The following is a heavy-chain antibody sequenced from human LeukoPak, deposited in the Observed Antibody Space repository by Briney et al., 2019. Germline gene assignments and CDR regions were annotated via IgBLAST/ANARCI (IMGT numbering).Heavy chain of an antibody. V-gene: IGHV4-38-2*02. D-gene: IGHD2-2*01. Sequence: SETLSLTCTVPGYSISSGYYWGWIRQPPGKGLEWIGSIYHSGSTYYNPSLKSRVTISVDTSKNQFSLKLSSVTAADTAVYYCAREVVVVPAATAYYYYYYMDVWGKGTTVTISS. CDR3: AREVVVVPAATAYYYYYYMDV. CDR2: IYHSGST. J-gene: IGHJ6*03. CDR1: GYSISSGYY.